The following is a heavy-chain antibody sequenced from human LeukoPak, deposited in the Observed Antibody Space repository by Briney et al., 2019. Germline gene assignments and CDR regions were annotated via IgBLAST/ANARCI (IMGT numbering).Heavy chain of an antibody. D-gene: IGHD4-17*01. Sequence: SETLPLTCTVSGGPISSGGYYWSWIRQHPGKGLEWIGYIYYSGSTYYNPSLKSRVTISVDTSKNQFSLKLSSVTAADTAVYYCARDDYGNFDYWGQGTLVTVSS. J-gene: IGHJ4*02. CDR2: IYYSGST. CDR3: ARDDYGNFDY. CDR1: GGPISSGGYY. V-gene: IGHV4-31*03.